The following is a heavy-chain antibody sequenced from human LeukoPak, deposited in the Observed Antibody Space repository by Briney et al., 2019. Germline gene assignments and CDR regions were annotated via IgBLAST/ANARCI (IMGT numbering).Heavy chain of an antibody. V-gene: IGHV3-23*01. J-gene: IGHJ6*02. D-gene: IGHD2-2*01. CDR3: AKDLLAYRSSTSCDTLYYYGMDV. Sequence: GGSLRLSCAASGFTFSSYAMSWVRQAPGKGLEWVSAISGSGGSTYYADSVKGRFTISRDNSKNTLYLQMNSMRAEDTAVYYCAKDLLAYRSSTSCDTLYYYGMDVWGQGTTVTVSS. CDR1: GFTFSSYA. CDR2: ISGSGGST.